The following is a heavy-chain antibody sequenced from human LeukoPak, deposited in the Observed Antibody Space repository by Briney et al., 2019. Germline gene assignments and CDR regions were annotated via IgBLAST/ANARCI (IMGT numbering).Heavy chain of an antibody. D-gene: IGHD2-15*01. Sequence: ASVKVSRKASGYTFTSYGISWVRQAPAQGHEWMGWISTYNGHTNYAQKLQGRVTMTTATSTSTAYMELRSLRSDDTAVYYRGRGEIAEVDYWGQGTLVTVSS. CDR1: GYTFTSYG. CDR3: GRGEIAEVDY. CDR2: ISTYNGHT. J-gene: IGHJ4*02. V-gene: IGHV1-18*01.